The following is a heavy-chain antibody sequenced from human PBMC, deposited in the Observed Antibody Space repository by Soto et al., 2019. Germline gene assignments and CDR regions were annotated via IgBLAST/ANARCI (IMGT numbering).Heavy chain of an antibody. J-gene: IGHJ5*02. CDR1: GFTFSEYS. Sequence: GGSLRLSCSDSGFTFSEYSMHWVRQAPGKGLQYVSTISSDGDITYYADSVKGRFTISRDNSKNTLYLQMNSLRPEDTAVYYCVKVSTFYDILTGYYSTNFFDPWGQGTLVTVS. V-gene: IGHV3-64D*06. CDR2: ISSDGDIT. CDR3: VKVSTFYDILTGYYSTNFFDP. D-gene: IGHD3-9*01.